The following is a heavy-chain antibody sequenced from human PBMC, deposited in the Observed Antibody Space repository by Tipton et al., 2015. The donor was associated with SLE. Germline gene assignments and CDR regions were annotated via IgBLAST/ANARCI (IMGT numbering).Heavy chain of an antibody. V-gene: IGHV3-9*01. Sequence: SLRLSCVASGFTFDDYAMHWVRQAPGKGLEWVSGISWNSGTIGYADSVKGRFTISRDNAKNSLYLQMNSLRAEDTALYYCAKDRVACTSSSCYLGFDAFDVWGQGRKVTVSS. CDR2: ISWNSGTI. D-gene: IGHD2-2*01. CDR1: GFTFDDYA. J-gene: IGHJ3*01. CDR3: AKDRVACTSSSCYLGFDAFDV.